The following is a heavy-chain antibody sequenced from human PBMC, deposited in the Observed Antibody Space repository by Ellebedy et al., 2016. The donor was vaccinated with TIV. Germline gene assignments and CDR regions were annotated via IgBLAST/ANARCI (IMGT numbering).Heavy chain of an antibody. D-gene: IGHD6-19*01. CDR3: AREGIAVAGPFDY. Sequence: ASVKVSCXGSGYSFTSYWIGWVRQMPGKGLEWMGIIYPGDSDTRYSPSFQGQVTISADKSISTAYLQWSSLKASDTAMYYCAREGIAVAGPFDYWGQGTLVTVSS. CDR1: GYSFTSYW. CDR2: IYPGDSDT. V-gene: IGHV5-51*01. J-gene: IGHJ4*02.